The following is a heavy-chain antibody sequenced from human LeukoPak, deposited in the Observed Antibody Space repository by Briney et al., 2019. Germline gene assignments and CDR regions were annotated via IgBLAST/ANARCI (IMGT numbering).Heavy chain of an antibody. CDR1: GFTFSSYE. V-gene: IGHV3-48*03. J-gene: IGHJ4*02. CDR2: IHRGASAI. CDR3: ARGHSDALFY. Sequence: GGSLRLSCTASGFTFSSYEMNWVRQAPGEGLAWISYIHRGASAIYYADSVRGRFAISRDDAKNSLYLQMDSLRVEDTAIYYCARGHSDALFYWGQGTRVTVSS. D-gene: IGHD2-21*02.